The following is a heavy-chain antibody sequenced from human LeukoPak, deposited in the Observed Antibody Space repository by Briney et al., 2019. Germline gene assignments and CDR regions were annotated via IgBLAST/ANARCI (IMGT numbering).Heavy chain of an antibody. V-gene: IGHV1-69*05. CDR2: ITPIFGTA. CDR3: ARGSGRPYYFDY. J-gene: IGHJ4*02. Sequence: SVKVSCKASGGTFSSYAISWVRQAPGQGLEWMGGITPIFGTANYAQKFQGRVTITTDESTSTAYMELSSLRSEDTAVYYCARGSGRPYYFDYWGQGTLVTVSS. D-gene: IGHD3-10*01. CDR1: GGTFSSYA.